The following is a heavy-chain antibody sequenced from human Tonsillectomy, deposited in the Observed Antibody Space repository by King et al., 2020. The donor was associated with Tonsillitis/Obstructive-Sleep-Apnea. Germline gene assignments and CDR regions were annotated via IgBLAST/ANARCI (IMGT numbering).Heavy chain of an antibody. V-gene: IGHV1-46*01. Sequence: QLVQAGAEVKKPGASVKVSCKAFGYTFTRNYVHWVRQAPGQGLEWMGIIKPSDGITTYAQKFQGRGTMTRDTATSTVHMGRSSLRAEDTALYYCVRDDKDGRHLDYWGQGSLVSVSS. J-gene: IGHJ4*02. CDR2: IKPSDGIT. D-gene: IGHD2-15*01. CDR1: GYTFTRNY. CDR3: VRDDKDGRHLDY.